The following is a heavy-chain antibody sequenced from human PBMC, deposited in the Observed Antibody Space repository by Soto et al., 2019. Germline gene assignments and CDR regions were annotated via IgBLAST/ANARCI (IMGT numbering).Heavy chain of an antibody. V-gene: IGHV3-23*01. CDR2: ISGSGGST. CDR1: VVTFSSYA. J-gene: IGHJ4*02. CDR3: AKWGSEYSYGFGY. Sequence: EVQLLESGGGLVRPGGSLRLSCAASVVTFSSYAMSWVRQAPGKGLEWVSAISGSGGSTYYADSVKGGFTISRDNSKNTLYLQMNSLRAADTAVYYCAKWGSEYSYGFGYWGQGTLVTVSS. D-gene: IGHD5-18*01.